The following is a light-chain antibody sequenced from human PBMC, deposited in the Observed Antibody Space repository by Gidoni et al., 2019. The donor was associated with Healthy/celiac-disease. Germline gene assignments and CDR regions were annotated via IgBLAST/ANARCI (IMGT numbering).Light chain of an antibody. J-gene: IGLJ3*02. Sequence: SYELTQPPSVSVSLGQMARITCSGEAVPKKYAYWYQQKPGQFPVLVIYKDSERPSGIPERFSGSSSGTIVTLTISGVQAEDEADYYCLSADSSGTPGVFGGGTKLTVL. V-gene: IGLV3-16*01. CDR1: AVPKKY. CDR3: LSADSSGTPGV. CDR2: KDS.